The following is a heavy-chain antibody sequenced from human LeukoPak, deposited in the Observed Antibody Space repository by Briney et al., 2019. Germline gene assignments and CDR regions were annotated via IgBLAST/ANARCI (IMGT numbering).Heavy chain of an antibody. J-gene: IGHJ3*02. CDR3: ARDYQPDAFDI. D-gene: IGHD2-2*01. CDR1: GYTFTSYY. CDR2: INPSGGST. V-gene: IGHV1-46*01. Sequence: ASVKVSCEASGYTFTSYYMHWVRQAPGQGLEWMGIINPSGGSTSYAQKFQGRVTMTRDTSTSTVYMELSSLRSEDTAVYYCARDYQPDAFDIWGQGTMVTVSS.